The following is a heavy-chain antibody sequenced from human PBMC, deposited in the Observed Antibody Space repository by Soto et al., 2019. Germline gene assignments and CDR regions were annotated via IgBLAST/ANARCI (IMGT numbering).Heavy chain of an antibody. Sequence: GGSLRLSCAASGFTFSSYSMNWVRQAPGKGLEWVSSISSSSSYVYYADSVKGRFTISRDNAKNSLYLQMNSLRAEDTAVYYCARWTPTMVRGVTDAFDIWGQGTMVTVSS. CDR2: ISSSSSYV. CDR3: ARWTPTMVRGVTDAFDI. D-gene: IGHD3-10*01. V-gene: IGHV3-21*01. J-gene: IGHJ3*02. CDR1: GFTFSSYS.